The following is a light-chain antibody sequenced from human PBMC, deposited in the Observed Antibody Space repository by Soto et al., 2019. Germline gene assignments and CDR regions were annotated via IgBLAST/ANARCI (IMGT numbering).Light chain of an antibody. V-gene: IGLV1-44*01. CDR1: NYTIASNT. Sequence: SVLTQPPSASETPGQTVSISCSGSNYTIASNTVNWYQHLPGTAPKLLIYYNNQRPSGVPARFSGSKSGTSASLAISGLQSEDESDYYCEAWDDALKRYVFGTGTKVAVL. J-gene: IGLJ1*01. CDR2: YNN. CDR3: EAWDDALKRYV.